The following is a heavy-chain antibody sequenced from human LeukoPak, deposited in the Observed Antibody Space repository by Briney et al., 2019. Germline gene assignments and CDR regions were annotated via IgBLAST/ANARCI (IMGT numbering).Heavy chain of an antibody. D-gene: IGHD2-15*01. CDR3: ARGYCNGGYCLPHY. CDR1: GFTFSSYG. V-gene: IGHV3-30*03. J-gene: IGHJ4*02. Sequence: PGGSLRLSCAASGFTFSSYGMHWVRQAPGKGLEWVAVISYDGSNKYYADSVKGRFTISRDNSKNTLYLQMNSLRVEDTAVYFCARGYCNGGYCLPHYWGQGTLVTVSS. CDR2: ISYDGSNK.